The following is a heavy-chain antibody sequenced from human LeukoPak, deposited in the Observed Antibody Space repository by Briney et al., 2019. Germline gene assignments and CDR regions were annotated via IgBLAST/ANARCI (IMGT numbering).Heavy chain of an antibody. CDR2: ISGSGGST. CDR3: AKGQLLWFGELLEVDY. J-gene: IGHJ4*02. V-gene: IGHV3-23*01. CDR1: GFTFSSYG. D-gene: IGHD3-10*01. Sequence: PSGGSLRLSCAASGFTFSSYGMSWVRQAPGKGLEWVSAISGSGGSTYYADSVKGRFTISRDNSKNTLYLQMNSLRAEDTAVYYCAKGQLLWFGELLEVDYWGQGTLVTVSS.